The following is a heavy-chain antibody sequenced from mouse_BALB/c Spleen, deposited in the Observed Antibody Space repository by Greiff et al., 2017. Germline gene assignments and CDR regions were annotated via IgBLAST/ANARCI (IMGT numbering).Heavy chain of an antibody. Sequence: QVQLQQSGAELARPGASVKLSCKASGYTFTSYWMQWVKQRPGQGLEWIGAIYPGDGDTRYTQKFKGKATLTADKSSSTAYMQLSSLASEDSAVYYCARGGFTTVVASPFAYWGQGTLVTVSA. CDR2: IYPGDGDT. D-gene: IGHD1-1*01. V-gene: IGHV1-87*01. J-gene: IGHJ3*01. CDR1: GYTFTSYW. CDR3: ARGGFTTVVASPFAY.